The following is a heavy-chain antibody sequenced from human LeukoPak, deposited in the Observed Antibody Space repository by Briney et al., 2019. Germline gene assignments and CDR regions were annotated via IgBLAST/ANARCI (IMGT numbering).Heavy chain of an antibody. D-gene: IGHD2-2*01. J-gene: IGHJ5*02. V-gene: IGHV1-58*01. Sequence: SVKVSCKASGFTFTSSAVQWVRQARGQRLEWIGWIVVGSGNTNYAQKFQERVTITRDMSTSTAYMELSSLRSEDTAVYYCAAAQDIVVVPASPLTNWFDPWGQGTLVTVSS. CDR2: IVVGSGNT. CDR3: AAAQDIVVVPASPLTNWFDP. CDR1: GFTFTSSA.